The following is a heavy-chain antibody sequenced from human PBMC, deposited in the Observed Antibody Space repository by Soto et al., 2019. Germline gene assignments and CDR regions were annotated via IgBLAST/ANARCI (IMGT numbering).Heavy chain of an antibody. CDR3: ARGGLERRIDYYYGMDV. CDR1: GFTFSSYA. V-gene: IGHV1-69*13. Sequence: GASVKVSCKESGFTFSSYASSWVRQAPGQGLEWMGGIIPIFGTANYAQKFQGRVTITADESTSTAYMELSSLRSEDTAVYYCARGGLERRIDYYYGMDVWGQGTTVTVSS. CDR2: IIPIFGTA. J-gene: IGHJ6*02. D-gene: IGHD1-1*01.